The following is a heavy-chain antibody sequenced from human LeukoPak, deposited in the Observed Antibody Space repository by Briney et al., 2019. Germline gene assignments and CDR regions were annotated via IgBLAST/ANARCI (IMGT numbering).Heavy chain of an antibody. V-gene: IGHV3-21*01. J-gene: IGHJ4*02. CDR2: ISSGSSHI. CDR1: GFTFSSYG. D-gene: IGHD5-24*01. Sequence: PGGSLRLSCAASGFTFSSYGMHWVRQAPGKGLEWVSSISSGSSHIYDADSAKGRFTISRDNAKNSLYLQMNSLRAEDTAIYYCVRDFRTRLDGYSPPYHFDYWGQGTLVTVSS. CDR3: VRDFRTRLDGYSPPYHFDY.